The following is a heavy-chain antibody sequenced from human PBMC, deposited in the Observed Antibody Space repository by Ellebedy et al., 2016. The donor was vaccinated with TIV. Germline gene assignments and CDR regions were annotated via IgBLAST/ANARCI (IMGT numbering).Heavy chain of an antibody. CDR3: AKGSGLSYFDY. D-gene: IGHD3-3*01. V-gene: IGHV3-23*01. J-gene: IGHJ4*02. CDR1: GFTFSSTYV. CDR2: ISGSGGST. Sequence: GGSLRLSXAASGFTFSSTYVMSWVRQAPGKGLEWVSTISGSGGSTYYADSVKGRFTISRDNSKNTLYLQMNSLRAEDTAVYYCAKGSGLSYFDYWGQGTLVTVSS.